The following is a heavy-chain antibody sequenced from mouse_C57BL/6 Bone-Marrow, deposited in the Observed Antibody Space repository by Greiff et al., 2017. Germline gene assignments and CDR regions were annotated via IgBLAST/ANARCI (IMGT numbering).Heavy chain of an antibody. CDR3: ARRYDGYTFDY. V-gene: IGHV5-9*01. D-gene: IGHD2-3*01. J-gene: IGHJ2*01. CDR2: ISGGGGNT. CDR1: GFTFSSYT. Sequence: EVKLVESGGGLVKPGGSLKLSCAASGFTFSSYTMSWVRQTPETRLEWVATISGGGGNTYYPDSVKGRFTISRDNAKNTLYLQMSSLRSEDTALFYWARRYDGYTFDYWGQGTTLTVSS.